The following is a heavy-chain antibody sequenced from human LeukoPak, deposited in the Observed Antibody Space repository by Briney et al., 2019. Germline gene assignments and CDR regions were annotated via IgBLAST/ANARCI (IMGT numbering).Heavy chain of an antibody. CDR2: IIPIFGTA. J-gene: IGHJ4*02. D-gene: IGHD3-22*01. V-gene: IGHV1-69*13. Sequence: SVKVSCKASGGTFISYAISWVRQAPGQGLEWMGGIIPIFGTANYAQKFQGRVTITADESTSTAYMELSSLRSEDTAVYYCARSYYDSSGYYRFDYWGQGTLVTVSS. CDR1: GGTFISYA. CDR3: ARSYYDSSGYYRFDY.